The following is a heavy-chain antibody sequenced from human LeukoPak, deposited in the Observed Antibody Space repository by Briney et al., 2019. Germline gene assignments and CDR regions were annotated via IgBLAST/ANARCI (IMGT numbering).Heavy chain of an antibody. CDR1: GFTFSSYA. V-gene: IGHV3-23*01. CDR3: AKGAEATVTPPGDY. J-gene: IGHJ4*02. Sequence: PGGSLRLSCAASGFTFSSYAMSWVRQAPGKGLEWVSAISGSGGSTYYADSVKGRFTVSRDNSKNTLYLQMNSLRAEDTAVYYCAKGAEATVTPPGDYWGQGTLVTVSS. D-gene: IGHD4-17*01. CDR2: ISGSGGST.